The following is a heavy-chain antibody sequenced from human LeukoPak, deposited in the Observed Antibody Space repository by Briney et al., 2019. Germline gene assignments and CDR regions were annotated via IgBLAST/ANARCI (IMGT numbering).Heavy chain of an antibody. CDR2: VSAYNGNT. CDR1: GYTFTSYG. D-gene: IGHD3-3*01. Sequence: ASVKVSCKASGYTFTSYGISWVRQAPGQGLEWMGWVSAYNGNTNYAQKLQGRVTMTTDTSTSTAYMELRSLRSDDTAVYYCAREDYDFWSGYLGNYFDYWGQGTLVTVSS. J-gene: IGHJ4*02. V-gene: IGHV1-18*01. CDR3: AREDYDFWSGYLGNYFDY.